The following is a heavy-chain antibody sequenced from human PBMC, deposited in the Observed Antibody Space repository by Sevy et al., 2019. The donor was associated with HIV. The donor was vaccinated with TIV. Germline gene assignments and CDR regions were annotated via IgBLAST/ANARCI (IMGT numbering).Heavy chain of an antibody. D-gene: IGHD3-3*01. CDR2: IKQDGSEK. J-gene: IGHJ6*02. V-gene: IGHV3-7*01. CDR3: ARAAHYYDFWSGYPYYYYGMDV. CDR1: GFTFSSYW. Sequence: GGSLRLSCAASGFTFSSYWISWVRQAPGKGLEWVANIKQDGSEKYYVDSVKGRFTISRDNAKNSLYLQMNSLRAEDTAVYYCARAAHYYDFWSGYPYYYYGMDVWGQGTTVTVSS.